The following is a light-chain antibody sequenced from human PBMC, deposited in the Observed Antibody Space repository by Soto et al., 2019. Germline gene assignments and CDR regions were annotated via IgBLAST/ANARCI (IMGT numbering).Light chain of an antibody. CDR2: DTS. CDR3: QQYGGSPRT. CDR1: QFVSSR. J-gene: IGKJ1*01. V-gene: IGKV3-20*01. Sequence: DIVVTQSPATLSASPGERVTLSCRASQFVSSRLAWYQQRPGQVPRLLIYDTSTRAPGISARFSGSGSGTDFTLTISRLEPEDFAVYYCQQYGGSPRTFGQGTKVDIK.